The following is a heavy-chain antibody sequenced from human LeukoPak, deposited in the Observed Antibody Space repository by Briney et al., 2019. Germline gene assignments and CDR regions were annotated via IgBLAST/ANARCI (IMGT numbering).Heavy chain of an antibody. V-gene: IGHV3-23*01. CDR1: GFTFSSYT. J-gene: IGHJ2*01. CDR2: ISAIGGST. Sequence: GGSLRLSCAASGFTFSSYTMSWVRQAPGKGLEWVSSISAIGGSTYYADSVKGRFTISRDNSENTLYLQMSSLRAEDTAIYYCAKVGEQNSSGYYFRYFDLWGRGTLVTVSS. CDR3: AKVGEQNSSGYYFRYFDL. D-gene: IGHD3-22*01.